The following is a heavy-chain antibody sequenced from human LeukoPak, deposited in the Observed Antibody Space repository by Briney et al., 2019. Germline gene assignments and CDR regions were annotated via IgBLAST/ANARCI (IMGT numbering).Heavy chain of an antibody. CDR1: GGTFSSYA. CDR2: IIPIFGTA. Sequence: SVKVSCKASGGTFSSYAISWVRQAPGQGLEWMGGIIPIFGTANYAQKFQGRVTITADKSTSTAYMELSSLRSEDTAVYYCARDSLPRADGYYYYYYMDVWGKGTTVTISS. J-gene: IGHJ6*03. D-gene: IGHD3-16*02. CDR3: ARDSLPRADGYYYYYYMDV. V-gene: IGHV1-69*06.